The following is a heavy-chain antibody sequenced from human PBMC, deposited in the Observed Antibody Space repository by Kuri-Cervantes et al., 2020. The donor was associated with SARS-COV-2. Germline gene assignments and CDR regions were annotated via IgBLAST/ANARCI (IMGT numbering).Heavy chain of an antibody. CDR3: VRYRQTGDEPWPYYYYYYYMDV. Sequence: ASVKVSCKTSGYTFINYGINWVRQAPGQGLEWMGWISAYNGNTNYAQKFQGRVTMTTDTSTSTAYMELRSLRSDDTAVYYCVRYRQTGDEPWPYYYYYYYMDVWGKGTTVTVSS. V-gene: IGHV1-18*04. CDR2: ISAYNGNT. D-gene: IGHD7-27*01. J-gene: IGHJ6*03. CDR1: GYTFINYG.